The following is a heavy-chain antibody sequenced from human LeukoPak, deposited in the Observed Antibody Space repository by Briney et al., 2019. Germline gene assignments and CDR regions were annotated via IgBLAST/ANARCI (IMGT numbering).Heavy chain of an antibody. CDR2: VYPGDSED. D-gene: IGHD6-13*01. J-gene: IGHJ3*02. Sequence: GESLKISCKASGYSFSNFWIGWVRQLPGKGLEWMGLVYPGDSEDRISPSFQGQVTISADKSISTAYLQWSSLKASDTAIYYCARQQGEQQLVGNAFDIWGQGTMVTVSS. V-gene: IGHV5-51*01. CDR1: GYSFSNFW. CDR3: ARQQGEQQLVGNAFDI.